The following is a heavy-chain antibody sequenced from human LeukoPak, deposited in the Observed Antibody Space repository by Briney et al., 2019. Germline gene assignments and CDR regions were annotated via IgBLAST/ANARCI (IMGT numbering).Heavy chain of an antibody. CDR2: ISYDGSNK. V-gene: IGHV3-30-3*01. CDR1: GFTFSSYA. D-gene: IGHD6-19*01. Sequence: GGSLRLSCAASGFTFSSYAMHWVRQAPGKGLEWVAVISYDGSNKYYADSVKGRFTISRDNAKNSLYLQMNSLRAEDTAVYYCARDHHSSGFWGQGTLVTVSS. J-gene: IGHJ4*02. CDR3: ARDHHSSGF.